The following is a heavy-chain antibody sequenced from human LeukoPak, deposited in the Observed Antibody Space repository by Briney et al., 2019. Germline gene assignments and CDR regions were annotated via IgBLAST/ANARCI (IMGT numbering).Heavy chain of an antibody. CDR1: GASISSYT. J-gene: IGHJ4*02. CDR2: IYHSGST. D-gene: IGHD5-24*01. V-gene: IGHV4-59*01. CDR3: ATDGY. Sequence: SETLSLTCTVSGASISSYTWSWIRQPPGKGLEWIGYIYHSGSTNSDPSLKSRVTMSIDTSKNQFSLKLSSVTAADAAVYYCATDGYWGQGTLVTVSS.